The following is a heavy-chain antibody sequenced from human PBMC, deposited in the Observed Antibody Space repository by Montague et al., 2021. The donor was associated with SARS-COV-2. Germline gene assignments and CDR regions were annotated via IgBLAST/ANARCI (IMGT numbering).Heavy chain of an antibody. J-gene: IGHJ3*02. CDR3: ARDSELGNEALDI. V-gene: IGHV6-1*01. Sequence: CAISGDSVSSRTAAWYWLRQSPSRRLERLGRTFYRTTFYHDYAPSAKSRIIINADTSKNQFSLQLSSVTPDDTAVYYCARDSELGNEALDIWGRGTMVTVSS. D-gene: IGHD7-27*01. CDR1: GDSVSSRTAA. CDR2: TFYRTTFYH.